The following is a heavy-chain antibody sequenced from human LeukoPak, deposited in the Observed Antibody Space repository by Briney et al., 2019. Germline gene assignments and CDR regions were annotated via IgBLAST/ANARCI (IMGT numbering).Heavy chain of an antibody. Sequence: GASVKVSCKASGFIFTKYGISWVRQAPGQGLEWMGWMNPNSGNTGYAQKFQGRVTMTRNTSISTAYMELSSLRSEDTAVYYCASTSGYSSGWKAFDIWGQGTMVTVSS. CDR1: GFIFTKYG. D-gene: IGHD6-19*01. CDR2: MNPNSGNT. V-gene: IGHV1-8*01. CDR3: ASTSGYSSGWKAFDI. J-gene: IGHJ3*02.